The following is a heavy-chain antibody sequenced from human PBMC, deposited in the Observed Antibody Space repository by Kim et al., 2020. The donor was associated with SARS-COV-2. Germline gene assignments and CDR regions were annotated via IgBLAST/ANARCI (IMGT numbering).Heavy chain of an antibody. CDR3: ARDSPFRSSLYDFRGMDV. D-gene: IGHD3-3*01. CDR1: GGSISSGGYY. Sequence: SETLSLTCTVSGGSISSGGYYWSWIHQHPGKGLEWIGYIYYSGSTYFNPSLKSRVTISVDTSKNQFSLKLSSVTAADTAVYYCARDSPFRSSLYDFRGMDVWGQGTTVTVSS. J-gene: IGHJ6*02. V-gene: IGHV4-31*03. CDR2: IYYSGST.